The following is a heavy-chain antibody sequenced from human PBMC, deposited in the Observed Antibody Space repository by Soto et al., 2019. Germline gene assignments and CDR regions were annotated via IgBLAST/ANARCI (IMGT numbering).Heavy chain of an antibody. CDR1: GGSFSGYY. CDR2: INHSGST. V-gene: IGHV4-34*01. Sequence: KPSETLSLTCAVYGGSFSGYYWSWIRQPPGKGLEWIGEINHSGSTNYNPSLKSRVTISVDTSKNQFSLKLSSVTAADTAVYYCARAREDDTNGTGMDVWGQGTTVTVSS. D-gene: IGHD1-1*01. J-gene: IGHJ6*02. CDR3: ARAREDDTNGTGMDV.